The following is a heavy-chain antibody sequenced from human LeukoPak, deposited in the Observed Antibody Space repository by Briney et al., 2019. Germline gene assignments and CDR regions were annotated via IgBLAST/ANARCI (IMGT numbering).Heavy chain of an antibody. Sequence: SETLSLTCTVSGGSISSYYWTWIRQPPGKGLEWIGYIYYSGVTNYNPSLMSLVTISVDTSNNQFSLKLNFVPVAARAVYYCGGGGYKGFMEGGGRGTLVPVSS. CDR2: IYYSGVT. CDR1: GGSISSYY. J-gene: IGHJ4*02. D-gene: IGHD5-18*01. V-gene: IGHV4-59*01. CDR3: GGGGYKGFMEG.